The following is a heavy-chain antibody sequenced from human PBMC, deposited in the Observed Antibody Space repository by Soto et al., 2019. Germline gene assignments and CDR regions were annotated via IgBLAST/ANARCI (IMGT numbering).Heavy chain of an antibody. D-gene: IGHD5-18*01. CDR1: GTSVSNYY. V-gene: IGHV4-4*07. Sequence: SETLSLTCSVSGTSVSNYYWRWMRHPAGKGLEHIGRIYTSGSTSYNPSLKSRVTMSMDTSQTQIYLNLTSVTAADTAVYYCARGGIQLSYAFDYWGQGILVTVSS. CDR3: ARGGIQLSYAFDY. CDR2: IYTSGST. J-gene: IGHJ4*02.